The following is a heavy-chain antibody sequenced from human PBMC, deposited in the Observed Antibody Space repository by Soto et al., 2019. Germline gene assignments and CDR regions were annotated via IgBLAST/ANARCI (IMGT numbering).Heavy chain of an antibody. D-gene: IGHD2-2*02. V-gene: IGHV3-23*01. CDR3: AKDRGSGSTSWYNGWFDP. CDR1: GFTFSSYA. Sequence: ESGGGLVQPGGSLRLSCAASGFTFSSYAMTWVRQAPGKGLEWVSGISGSGVSTYSADSVKGRFTISRDNSKNTLYLQMNSLRAEDTAVYYCAKDRGSGSTSWYNGWFDPWGQGTLVTVSS. J-gene: IGHJ5*02. CDR2: ISGSGVST.